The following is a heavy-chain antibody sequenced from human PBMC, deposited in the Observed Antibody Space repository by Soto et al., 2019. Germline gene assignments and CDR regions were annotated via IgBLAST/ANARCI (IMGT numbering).Heavy chain of an antibody. CDR3: AKSTRYSSSWSYFDY. CDR2: ISRSGGGS. CDR1: GFIFSDYA. D-gene: IGHD6-13*01. J-gene: IGHJ4*02. V-gene: IGHV3-23*01. Sequence: GGSLRLSCAASGFIFSDYAMTWVRQAPGKGLEWVSDISRSGGGSYYADSVKGRFTISRDNSKNTLYLQMNSLRAEDTAVYYCAKSTRYSSSWSYFDYWGQGTLVTVSS.